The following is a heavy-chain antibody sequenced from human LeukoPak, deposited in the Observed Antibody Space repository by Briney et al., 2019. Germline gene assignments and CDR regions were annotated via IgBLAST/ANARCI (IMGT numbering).Heavy chain of an antibody. D-gene: IGHD2-2*01. J-gene: IGHJ5*02. V-gene: IGHV1-18*01. Sequence: GASVKVSCKASGYTFTKYGISWVRQAPGQGLEWMGWISGSNGNTNYAQKVQGRVTMTTDTSTSTAFMELRSLRSDDTAVYFCTRDRRSASPNWFDPWGQRTLVTVSS. CDR2: ISGSNGNT. CDR1: GYTFTKYG. CDR3: TRDRRSASPNWFDP.